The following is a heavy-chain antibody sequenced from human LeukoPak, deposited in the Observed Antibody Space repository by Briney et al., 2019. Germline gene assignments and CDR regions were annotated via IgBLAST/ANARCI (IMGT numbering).Heavy chain of an antibody. V-gene: IGHV4-31*03. CDR3: ARHFNPRDFWSGQTAPDY. D-gene: IGHD3-3*01. CDR2: VYYGGDT. CDR1: GGSISSGGYY. J-gene: IGHJ4*02. Sequence: SETLSLTCTVSGGSISSGGYYWSWIRQHPGKGLEWIGYVYYGGDTYYNPSLKSRVTISVDTSENQFSLKLSSVTAADTAVYYCARHFNPRDFWSGQTAPDYWGQGTLVTVSS.